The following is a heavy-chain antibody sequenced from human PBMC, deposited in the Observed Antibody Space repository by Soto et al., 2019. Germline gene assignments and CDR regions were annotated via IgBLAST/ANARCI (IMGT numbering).Heavy chain of an antibody. CDR2: IKQDGSEK. J-gene: IGHJ4*02. D-gene: IGHD2-2*01. CDR1: GFTFGSYW. Sequence: GGSLRLSCAASGFTFGSYWMSWVRQAPGKGLEWVANIKQDGSEKYYVDSVKGRFTISRDNAKNSLYLQMNSLRAEDTAVYYCARDHCISTSCYYDYWGQGTLVTVSS. V-gene: IGHV3-7*01. CDR3: ARDHCISTSCYYDY.